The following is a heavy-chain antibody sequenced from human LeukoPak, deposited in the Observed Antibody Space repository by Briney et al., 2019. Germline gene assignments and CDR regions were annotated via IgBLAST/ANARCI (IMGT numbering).Heavy chain of an antibody. CDR1: GYTFTDYY. J-gene: IGHJ5*02. Sequence: ASVKVSCKASGYTFTDYYIHWVRQAPGQGLEWMAWINPNSGDTNYAQKFQGRVTLTRDTSITTAYMDLSRLRSDDTAVYYFARVCAYYGSGTSYSLDTWGQGTLVTVSS. CDR2: INPNSGDT. CDR3: ARVCAYYGSGTSYSLDT. D-gene: IGHD3-10*01. V-gene: IGHV1-2*02.